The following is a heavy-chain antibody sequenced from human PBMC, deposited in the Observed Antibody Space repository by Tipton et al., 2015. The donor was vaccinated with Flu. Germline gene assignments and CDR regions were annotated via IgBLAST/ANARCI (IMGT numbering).Heavy chain of an antibody. J-gene: IGHJ4*02. D-gene: IGHD3-10*01. CDR1: GGSFSAYY. CDR2: INHSGST. CDR3: ARGGRPRGSPIREARGSRKFDY. V-gene: IGHV4-34*01. Sequence: GLVKPSETLSLTCAVYGGSFSAYYWSWIRQPPGKGLEWIGEINHSGSTNYNPSLKSRVTISVDTSNNHFSLKLSSVTAADTAVFYCARGGRPRGSPIREARGSRKFDYWGQGTLVTVSS.